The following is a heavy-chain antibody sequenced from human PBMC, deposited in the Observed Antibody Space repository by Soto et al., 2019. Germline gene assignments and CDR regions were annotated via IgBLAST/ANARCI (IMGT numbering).Heavy chain of an antibody. D-gene: IGHD4-4*01. CDR1: GFTFSSYA. CDR3: AKDLSKNPQNGYYYYMDV. Sequence: GGSLRLSCAASGFTFSSYAMSWVRQAPGKGLEWVSAISGSGGSTYYADSVKGRFTISRDNSKNTLYLQMNSLRAEDTAVYYCAKDLSKNPQNGYYYYMDVWGKGTTVTVSS. V-gene: IGHV3-23*01. J-gene: IGHJ6*03. CDR2: ISGSGGST.